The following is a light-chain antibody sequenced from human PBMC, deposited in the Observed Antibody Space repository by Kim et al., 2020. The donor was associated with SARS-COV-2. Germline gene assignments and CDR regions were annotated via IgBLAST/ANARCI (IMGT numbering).Light chain of an antibody. CDR1: SVHSSYA. J-gene: IGLJ3*02. CDR3: QTWGTGIGV. V-gene: IGLV4-69*01. CDR2: LNSDGSH. Sequence: ASVKLTCTLSSVHSSYAIAWHQQQPEKGPRYLMKLNSDGSHSKGDGIPDRFSGSSSGAERYLTISSLQSEDEADYYCQTWGTGIGVFGGGTQLTVL.